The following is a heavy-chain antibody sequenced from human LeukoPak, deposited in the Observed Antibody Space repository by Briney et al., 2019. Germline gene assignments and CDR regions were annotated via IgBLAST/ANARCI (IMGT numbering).Heavy chain of an antibody. Sequence: SVKVSCKASGGTFSSYAISWVRQAPGQGLEWMGGIIPIFGTANYAQKFQGRVTITADESTSTAYMELSSLRSEDTAVYYCARDGSGSSPPDGAFDIWGQGTMVTVSS. D-gene: IGHD3-10*01. V-gene: IGHV1-69*13. J-gene: IGHJ3*02. CDR2: IIPIFGTA. CDR3: ARDGSGSSPPDGAFDI. CDR1: GGTFSSYA.